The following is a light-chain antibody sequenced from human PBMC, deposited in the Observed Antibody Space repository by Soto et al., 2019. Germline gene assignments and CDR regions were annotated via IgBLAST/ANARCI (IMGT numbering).Light chain of an antibody. CDR2: AAS. V-gene: IGKV1-39*01. CDR1: QSISTY. Sequence: EIQMTQSPSSLAASFVDRFTITCLASQSISTYLHWYQQKPGKAPNLLIYAASTLQSGVPSRFSGSGSGTDFTLTISSLQPEDFATYFCQHGYSTPLTFGGGTKVDI. J-gene: IGKJ4*01. CDR3: QHGYSTPLT.